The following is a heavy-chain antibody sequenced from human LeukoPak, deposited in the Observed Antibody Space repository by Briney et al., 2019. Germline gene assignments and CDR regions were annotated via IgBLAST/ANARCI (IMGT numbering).Heavy chain of an antibody. D-gene: IGHD6-19*01. CDR2: ISWNSGSI. V-gene: IGHV3-9*01. Sequence: GGSLRLSCAASGFTFDDYAMHWVRQAPGKGLEWVSGISWNSGSIGYADSVKGRFTISRDNAKNSLYLQMNSLRAEDTAVYYCASPYSSGWYEAYYFDYWGQGTLVTVSS. J-gene: IGHJ4*02. CDR3: ASPYSSGWYEAYYFDY. CDR1: GFTFDDYA.